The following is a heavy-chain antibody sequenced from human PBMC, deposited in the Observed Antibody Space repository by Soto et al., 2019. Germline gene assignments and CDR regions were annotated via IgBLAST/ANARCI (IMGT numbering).Heavy chain of an antibody. D-gene: IGHD3-3*01. CDR1: EFTFSNYA. CDR3: AGTYGAYYDFWSGYPYAFAI. Sequence: GGSLRLSCAASEFTFSNYAMSWVRQAPGKGLEWVSSISDNGGTTYYADSVKGRFTISRDNSKNTLYLQMNSLRAEDTAVYYCAGTYGAYYDFWSGYPYAFAIWGQGTMVTVSS. J-gene: IGHJ3*02. V-gene: IGHV3-23*01. CDR2: ISDNGGTT.